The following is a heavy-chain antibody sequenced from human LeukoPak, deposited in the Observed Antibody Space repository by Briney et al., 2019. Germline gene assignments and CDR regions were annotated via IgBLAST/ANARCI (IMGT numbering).Heavy chain of an antibody. D-gene: IGHD1-1*01. CDR2: IHYTGST. V-gene: IGHV4-39*01. CDR1: GFTFSNYA. CDR3: AIRLEIETYFDY. J-gene: IGHJ4*02. Sequence: GSLRLSCAVSGFTFSNYAMSWIRQPPGKGLEWIGTIHYTGSTYYSPSLKSRVALSVDTSKNQFSLKLRSVTAADTAVYYCAIRLEIETYFDYLGQGTLVTVSS.